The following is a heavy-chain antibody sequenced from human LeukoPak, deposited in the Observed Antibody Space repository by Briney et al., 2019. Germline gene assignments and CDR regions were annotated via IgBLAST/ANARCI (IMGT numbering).Heavy chain of an antibody. CDR3: ASSSPNYYGSGSYGN. CDR2: MNSNSGNT. V-gene: IGHV1-8*01. J-gene: IGHJ4*02. Sequence: ASVKVSCKASGYTFTSYDINWVRQATGQGLEWMGWMNSNSGNTGYAQKFQGRVTMTRNTSTSTAYMELSSLRSEDTAVYYCASSSPNYYGSGSYGNWGQGTLVTVSS. CDR1: GYTFTSYD. D-gene: IGHD3-10*01.